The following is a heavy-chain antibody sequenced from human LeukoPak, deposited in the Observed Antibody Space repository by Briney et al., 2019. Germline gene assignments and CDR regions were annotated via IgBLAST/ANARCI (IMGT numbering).Heavy chain of an antibody. CDR2: IDLKTGDI. J-gene: IGHJ4*02. V-gene: IGHV1-2*02. CDR3: ARDSPHQRFDY. CDR1: GYTFIDYW. Sequence: ASVKVSCKASGYTFIDYWIHWVRQAPGQGLEWMGRIDLKTGDITSAQKFRGRVTMTRDTPISTPYMDQSGLGTDDTAVYYCARDSPHQRFDYWGEGTLVTVSS.